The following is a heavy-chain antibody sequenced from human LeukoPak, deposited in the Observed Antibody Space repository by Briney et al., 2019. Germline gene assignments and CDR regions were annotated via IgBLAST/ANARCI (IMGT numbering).Heavy chain of an antibody. Sequence: GGSLRLSCAASGFTFSSYAMSWVRQAPGKGLEWVSAISGSGGSTYYADSVKGRFTISRDNSKNTLYLQMNSLITEDTAVYYCTTDTARWLITFGGVIDYWGQGTLVTVSS. V-gene: IGHV3-23*01. J-gene: IGHJ4*02. CDR1: GFTFSSYA. CDR2: ISGSGGST. CDR3: TTDTARWLITFGGVIDY. D-gene: IGHD3-16*01.